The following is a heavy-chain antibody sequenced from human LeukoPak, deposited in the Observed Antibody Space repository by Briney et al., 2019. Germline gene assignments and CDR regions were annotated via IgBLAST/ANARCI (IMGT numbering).Heavy chain of an antibody. Sequence: PGGSLRLSCAASGFTFSSYWMSWVRQAPGKGLEWVANIKQDGSERYYVDAVKGRFTTSRDKPKNSLYLQMNSLSAEDTAVYYCARDRRGYSYGRAIDYWGQGTLVTVSS. V-gene: IGHV3-7*01. J-gene: IGHJ4*02. CDR3: ARDRRGYSYGRAIDY. CDR2: IKQDGSER. D-gene: IGHD5-18*01. CDR1: GFTFSSYW.